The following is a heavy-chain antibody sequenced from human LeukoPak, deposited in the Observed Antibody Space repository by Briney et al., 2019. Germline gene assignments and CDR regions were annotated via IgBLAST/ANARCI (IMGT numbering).Heavy chain of an antibody. CDR3: AKAYGYSGYDPYFDY. V-gene: IGHV3-30*18. D-gene: IGHD5-12*01. CDR1: GFTFSSYG. Sequence: GGSLRLSCAASGFTFSSYGMHWVRQAPGKGLEWVAVISYDGSNKYYADSVKGRFTISRDNSNNTLYLQMNSLRAEDTAVYYCAKAYGYSGYDPYFDYWGQGALVTVSS. CDR2: ISYDGSNK. J-gene: IGHJ4*02.